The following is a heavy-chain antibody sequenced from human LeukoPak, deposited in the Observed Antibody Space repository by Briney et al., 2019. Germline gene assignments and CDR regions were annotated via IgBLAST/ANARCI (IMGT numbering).Heavy chain of an antibody. Sequence: QPGGSLRLSCAASGFTFSSYEMNWVRQAPGKGLEWISYISSSGRTTHYADSVKGRFTISRDNANNSLFLQMNSLRAEDTAVYYCARGPQGYCSTGSCYSDYWGQGTLVTVSS. CDR3: ARGPQGYCSTGSCYSDY. J-gene: IGHJ4*02. V-gene: IGHV3-48*03. CDR2: ISSSGRTT. CDR1: GFTFSSYE. D-gene: IGHD2-15*01.